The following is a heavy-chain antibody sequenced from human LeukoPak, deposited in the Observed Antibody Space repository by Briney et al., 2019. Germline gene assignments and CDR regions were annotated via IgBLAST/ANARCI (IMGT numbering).Heavy chain of an antibody. V-gene: IGHV4-39*01. J-gene: IGHJ4*02. D-gene: IGHD5-18*01. CDR2: IDYSGST. Sequence: SETLSLTCTVSGCSISSSSYYWGGIRQPPGKGLEWIGSIDYSGSTYYNPSRKRLVTISVDTSMNQFYLKLSFVPAADTAVYYCARFMVGDTAMVMLRLYYFDYWGQGTLVTVSS. CDR1: GCSISSSSYY. CDR3: ARFMVGDTAMVMLRLYYFDY.